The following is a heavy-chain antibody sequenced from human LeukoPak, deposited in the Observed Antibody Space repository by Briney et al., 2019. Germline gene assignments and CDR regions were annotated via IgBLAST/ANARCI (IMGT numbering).Heavy chain of an antibody. V-gene: IGHV3-74*01. Sequence: GGSLRLSCAASGNYWMHWVRQAPGKGLVWVSHINSDGSWTSYADSVKGRFTISKDNAKNTVYLQMNSLRAEDTAVYYCARGEYSYGSYYYYYGMDVWGQGTTVTVSS. J-gene: IGHJ6*02. D-gene: IGHD5-18*01. CDR3: ARGEYSYGSYYYYYGMDV. CDR2: INSDGSWT. CDR1: GNYW.